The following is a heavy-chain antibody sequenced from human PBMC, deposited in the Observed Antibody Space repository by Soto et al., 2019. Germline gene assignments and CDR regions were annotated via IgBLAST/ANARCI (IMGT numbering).Heavy chain of an antibody. V-gene: IGHV4-59*01. CDR1: GGSISSYY. CDR2: IYYRGST. Sequence: PSETLSLTCTVSGGSISSYYWSWIRQPPGKGLEWIGYIYYRGSTNYNPSLKSRVTISVDTSKNQFSLKLSSVIAADTAVYYCARDRSGMEVLGQGTTVTVSS. CDR3: ARDRSGMEV. J-gene: IGHJ6*02.